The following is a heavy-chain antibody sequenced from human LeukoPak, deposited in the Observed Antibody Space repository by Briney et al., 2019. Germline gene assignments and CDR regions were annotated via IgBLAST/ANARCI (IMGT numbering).Heavy chain of an antibody. CDR2: ISSSSSYI. V-gene: IGHV3-21*01. CDR1: GFTFSSYS. CDR3: ARARRFVWPPPHYYYYGSGDRYDGIDV. J-gene: IGHJ6*02. Sequence: GGSLRLSCAASGFTFSSYSMNWVRQAPGKGLEWVSSISSSSSYIYYADSVKGRFTISRDNAKNSLYLQMNSLRAEDTAVYYCARARRFVWPPPHYYYYGSGDRYDGIDVWGQGTTVTVSS. D-gene: IGHD3-10*01.